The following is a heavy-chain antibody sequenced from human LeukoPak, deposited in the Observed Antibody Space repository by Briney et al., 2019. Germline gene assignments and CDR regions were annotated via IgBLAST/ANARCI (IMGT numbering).Heavy chain of an antibody. CDR1: GYTFSSYT. Sequence: ASVKVSCKASGYTFSSYTINWVRQAPGQGLEWMGWINPNSGGTNYAQKFQGRVTMTRDTSISTAYMELSRLRSDDTAVYYCARSYFAWTPDYWGQGTLVTVSS. J-gene: IGHJ4*02. D-gene: IGHD3-9*01. CDR3: ARSYFAWTPDY. CDR2: INPNSGGT. V-gene: IGHV1-2*02.